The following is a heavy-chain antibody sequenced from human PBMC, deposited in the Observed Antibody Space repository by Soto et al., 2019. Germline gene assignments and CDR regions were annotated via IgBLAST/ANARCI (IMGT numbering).Heavy chain of an antibody. V-gene: IGHV3-9*01. D-gene: IGHD6-19*01. CDR1: GFTFDDYS. Sequence: EVQLVESGGGLVQPGGSLRLSCAASGFTFDDYSMHWVRQAPGRGLEWVSGISWHSGSIDYADSVKGRFTISRDNAKKFLYLEMNSLRPEDTALSYCARGDLGAVAGDFEYWGQGTLVTVSS. CDR3: ARGDLGAVAGDFEY. CDR2: ISWHSGSI. J-gene: IGHJ4*02.